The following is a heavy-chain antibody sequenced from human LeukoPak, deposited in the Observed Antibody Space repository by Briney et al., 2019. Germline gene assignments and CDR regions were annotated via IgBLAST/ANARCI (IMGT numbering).Heavy chain of an antibody. CDR1: GGTFSSYA. D-gene: IGHD3-9*01. CDR3: ARSGTYYDILTGYSPFDY. J-gene: IGHJ4*02. Sequence: SVKVSCKASGGTFSSYAISWVRQAPGQGLEWMGGIIPIFGTANYAPKFQGRVTITADESTSTAYMELSSLRSEDTAVYYCARSGTYYDILTGYSPFDYWGQGTLVTVSS. CDR2: IIPIFGTA. V-gene: IGHV1-69*01.